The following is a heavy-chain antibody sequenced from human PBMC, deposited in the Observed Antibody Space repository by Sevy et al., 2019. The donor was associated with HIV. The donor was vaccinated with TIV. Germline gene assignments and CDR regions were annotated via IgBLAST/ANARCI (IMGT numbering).Heavy chain of an antibody. CDR1: GGTFSSYA. J-gene: IGHJ6*02. Sequence: ASVKVSCKASGGTFSSYAISWVRQAPGQGLEWMGGLIPIIGTANYAQKFQGRVTITADESTSTAYMELSSLRSEDTAVYYCANSDIVVVPAAISVGNYYYYGMDVWAQGTTVTVSS. V-gene: IGHV1-69*13. CDR2: LIPIIGTA. D-gene: IGHD2-2*01. CDR3: ANSDIVVVPAAISVGNYYYYGMDV.